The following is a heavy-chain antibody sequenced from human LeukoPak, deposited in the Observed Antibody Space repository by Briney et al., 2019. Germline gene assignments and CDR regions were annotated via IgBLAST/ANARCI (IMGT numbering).Heavy chain of an antibody. CDR1: GFTVGNNY. CDR2: IFSHGET. J-gene: IGHJ4*02. D-gene: IGHD2-8*01. V-gene: IGHV3-66*01. Sequence: PGGSPRLSCAASGFTVGNNYMYWVRQAPGKGLEWVSLIFSHGETSYADSVKGRFTISRDNSKNTLYLQMNGLRVEDTAVYYCARDPPAVSINTYAWGQGTLVTVSS. CDR3: ARDPPAVSINTYA.